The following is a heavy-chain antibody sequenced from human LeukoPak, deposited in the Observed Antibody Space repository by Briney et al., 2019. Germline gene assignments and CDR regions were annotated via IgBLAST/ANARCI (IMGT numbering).Heavy chain of an antibody. CDR1: GCTFSSYS. CDR2: ISSSSSYI. D-gene: IGHD3-16*02. V-gene: IGHV3-21*01. Sequence: GGSLRLSCAASGCTFSSYSMNWVRQAPGKGLEWVSSISSSSSYIYYADSVKGRFTISRDNAKNSLYLQMNSLRAEDTAVYYCARDGGGDYVWGSYRRDFDYWGQGTLVTVSS. J-gene: IGHJ4*02. CDR3: ARDGGGDYVWGSYRRDFDY.